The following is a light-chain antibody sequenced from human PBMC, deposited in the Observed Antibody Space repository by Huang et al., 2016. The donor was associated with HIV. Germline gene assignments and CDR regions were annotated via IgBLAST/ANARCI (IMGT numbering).Light chain of an antibody. CDR2: GAS. V-gene: IGKV1-39*01. CDR3: QQTYSTPT. CDR1: QNINTY. Sequence: DIQMTQSPSSLSASVGDRVTITCRASQNINTYLNWYQHKPGKAPKLLIYGASSFQSGVQSRFSGRASGMDFTLTISSQQPEDFATYFCQQTYSTPTFGPGTTLDIK. J-gene: IGKJ3*01.